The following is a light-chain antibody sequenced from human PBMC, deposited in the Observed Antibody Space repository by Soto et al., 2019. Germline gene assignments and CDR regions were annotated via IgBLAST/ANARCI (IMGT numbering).Light chain of an antibody. CDR1: ETIRNNY. V-gene: IGKV3-20*01. J-gene: IGKJ4*01. CDR3: QPYNNWPLT. CDR2: GAS. Sequence: QSPGTLSLSPGEGATLSCRASETIRNNYLAWYQQKPGQAPRLLIYGASVRATGVPDRFSGSGSGTDFTLTISRLEPEDFAVYYCQPYNNWPLTFGGGTKVESK.